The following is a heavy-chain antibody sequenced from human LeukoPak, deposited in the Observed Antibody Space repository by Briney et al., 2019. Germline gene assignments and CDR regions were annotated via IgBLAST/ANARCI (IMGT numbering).Heavy chain of an antibody. J-gene: IGHJ3*02. D-gene: IGHD3-10*01. CDR1: GYNFRRYC. Sequence: GGSLRLSCVRSGYNFRRYCMRWLRQAPGKGLEWVANIKPDGSKKYFVDSVRGRFTISRDNAKNSVYLQMTSLRAEDTALYYCVRDGMGGIKAFDMWGQGTVVTVSS. V-gene: IGHV3-7*05. CDR2: IKPDGSKK. CDR3: VRDGMGGIKAFDM.